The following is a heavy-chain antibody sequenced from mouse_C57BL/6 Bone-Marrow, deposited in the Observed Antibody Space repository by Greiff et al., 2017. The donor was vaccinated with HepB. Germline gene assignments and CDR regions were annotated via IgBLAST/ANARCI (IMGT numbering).Heavy chain of an antibody. Sequence: VQLQHSGAELVRPGASVQLSCTASGFNIKDDYMHWVKQRPEQGLEWIGWIDPENGDTEYASKFQGKATITADTSSNTAYLQLSSLTSEDTAVYYCTTNWEGGYWGQGTTLTVSS. V-gene: IGHV14-4*01. D-gene: IGHD4-1*01. CDR2: IDPENGDT. J-gene: IGHJ2*01. CDR1: GFNIKDDY. CDR3: TTNWEGGY.